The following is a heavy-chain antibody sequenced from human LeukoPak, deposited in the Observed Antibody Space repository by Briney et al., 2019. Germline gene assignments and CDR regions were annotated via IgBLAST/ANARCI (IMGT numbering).Heavy chain of an antibody. J-gene: IGHJ4*02. CDR2: IYHSGST. Sequence: SETLSLTCTVSGGSISSYYRGWIRQPPGKGLEWIGSIYHSGSTYYNPSLKSRVTISVDTSKNQFSLKLSSVTAADTAVYYCARSRWLQFGGNYFDYWGQGTLVTVSS. V-gene: IGHV4-38-2*02. D-gene: IGHD5-24*01. CDR1: GGSISSYY. CDR3: ARSRWLQFGGNYFDY.